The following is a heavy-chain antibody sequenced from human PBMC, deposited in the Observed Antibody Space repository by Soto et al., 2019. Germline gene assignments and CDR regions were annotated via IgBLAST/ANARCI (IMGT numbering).Heavy chain of an antibody. CDR1: GFTLSDHY. Sequence: EVQLVESGGGLVQPGGSLRLSCAASGFTLSDHYMDWVRQAPGKGLEWVGRIKNKAGSYSTEYAASVTGRFTISRDDSKNSLYLQMNSLKTEDTAVYYCADLTWNGYNLPWGQGTLVIVSS. V-gene: IGHV3-72*01. J-gene: IGHJ4*02. CDR3: ADLTWNGYNLP. CDR2: IKNKAGSYST. D-gene: IGHD3-3*01.